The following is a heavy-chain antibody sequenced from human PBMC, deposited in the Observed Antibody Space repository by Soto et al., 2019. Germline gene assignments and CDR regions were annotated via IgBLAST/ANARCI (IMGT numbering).Heavy chain of an antibody. CDR2: IRGSGGNT. CDR3: ARVKAQILSSGWYGGDDI. V-gene: IGHV3-23*01. D-gene: IGHD6-19*01. J-gene: IGHJ3*02. CDR1: GFTFSTYA. Sequence: EVQLLESGGGLVQPGGSLRLSCAASGFTFSTYAMSWVRQAPGKGLEWVATIRGSGGNTHYADSVKGRFTTSRDNSENTVYLQMSSLRAEDTAVYYCARVKAQILSSGWYGGDDIWGHGTRVTVSS.